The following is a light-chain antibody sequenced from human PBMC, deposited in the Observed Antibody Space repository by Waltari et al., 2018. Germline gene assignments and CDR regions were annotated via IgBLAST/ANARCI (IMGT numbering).Light chain of an antibody. CDR1: QSISSY. CDR3: QQSYSTPYT. CDR2: DAS. J-gene: IGKJ2*01. Sequence: DIQMTQSPSSLSASVGDRVTITCRASQSISSYLNWYQQKPGKAPKVVIYDASRLQSGVPSRFSGSGSGTEFTLTISSLQPEDFATYYCQQSYSTPYTFGQGTKLEI. V-gene: IGKV1-39*01.